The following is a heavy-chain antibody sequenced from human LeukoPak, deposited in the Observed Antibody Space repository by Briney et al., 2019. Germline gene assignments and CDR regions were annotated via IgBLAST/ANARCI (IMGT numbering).Heavy chain of an antibody. CDR3: AKGVFCSSTSCSRYMDV. CDR1: GFTFSSYA. D-gene: IGHD2-2*01. Sequence: GGSLRLSCAASGFTFSSYAMHWVRQAPGKGLEWVAVISYDGSNKYYADSVKGRFTISRDNSKNTLYLQMNSLRAEDTAVYYCAKGVFCSSTSCSRYMDVWGKGTTVTVSS. J-gene: IGHJ6*03. CDR2: ISYDGSNK. V-gene: IGHV3-30-3*01.